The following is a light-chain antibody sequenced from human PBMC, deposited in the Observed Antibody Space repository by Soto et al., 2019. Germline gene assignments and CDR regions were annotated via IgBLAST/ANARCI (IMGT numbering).Light chain of an antibody. Sequence: QSVLTQPPSASGTPGQRVTISCSGSSSNIGGRTVNWYQQLPGTAPKLLIYNNNQRPSGVPDRFSGSKSGTSASLAITGLQSEDEADYYCAAWDDSLNGRVFGTGTKVTVL. CDR3: AAWDDSLNGRV. V-gene: IGLV1-44*01. CDR2: NNN. J-gene: IGLJ1*01. CDR1: SSNIGGRT.